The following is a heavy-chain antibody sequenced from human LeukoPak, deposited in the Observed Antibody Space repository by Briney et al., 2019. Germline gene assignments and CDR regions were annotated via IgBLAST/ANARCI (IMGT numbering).Heavy chain of an antibody. J-gene: IGHJ3*02. Sequence: PGGSLRLSCAASGFTFSSYSMNWVRQAPGKGPEWVSSISSSSSYIYYADSVKGRFTISRDNAKNSLYLQMNSLRAEDTAVYYCARHIVVVIAIKDDAFDIWGQGTMVTVSS. D-gene: IGHD2-21*01. CDR3: ARHIVVVIAIKDDAFDI. V-gene: IGHV3-21*01. CDR1: GFTFSSYS. CDR2: ISSSSSYI.